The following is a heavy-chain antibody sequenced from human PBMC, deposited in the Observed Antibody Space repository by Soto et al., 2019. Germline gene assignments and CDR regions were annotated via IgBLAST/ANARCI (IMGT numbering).Heavy chain of an antibody. CDR3: VRGGSNYAS. CDR1: GFAFSDSW. Sequence: GGSLRLSCTASGFAFSDSWMTWVRQAPGKGLEWVARIKPDESEKKYADSVKGRFSISRDNAKNSMYLQMDSLRGEDTAVYYCVRGGSNYASWGQGTLVTAPQ. V-gene: IGHV3-7*01. J-gene: IGHJ5*02. D-gene: IGHD4-4*01. CDR2: IKPDESEK.